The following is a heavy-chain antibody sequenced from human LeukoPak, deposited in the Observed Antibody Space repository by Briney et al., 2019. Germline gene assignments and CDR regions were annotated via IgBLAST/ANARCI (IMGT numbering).Heavy chain of an antibody. J-gene: IGHJ2*01. CDR1: GFAFSSYA. V-gene: IGHV3-30-3*01. CDR2: ISYDGSNN. Sequence: GSLRLSCAASGFAFSSYALHWVRQAPGKGLEWVAVISYDGSNNYYADSVKGRFTISRDNAKNTLYLQMNSLRAEDTAVYYCAREANLDWYFDLWGRGTLVTVSS. CDR3: AREANLDWYFDL. D-gene: IGHD4/OR15-4a*01.